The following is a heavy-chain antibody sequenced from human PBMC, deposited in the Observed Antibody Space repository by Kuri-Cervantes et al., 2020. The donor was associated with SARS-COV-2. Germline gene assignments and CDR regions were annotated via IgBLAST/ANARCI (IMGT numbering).Heavy chain of an antibody. J-gene: IGHJ4*02. CDR1: GFIFNAYD. Sequence: GESLKISCAASGFIFNAYDMNWVRQAPGKGLEWVSYISSGSRSKYYGDSVKGRFTISRDNAKQLLYLQMNSLGAEDTAVYYCVRGIVGPNYGYTGSYFDSWGQGTLVTVSS. CDR2: ISSGSRSK. D-gene: IGHD3-10*01. V-gene: IGHV3-48*01. CDR3: VRGIVGPNYGYTGSYFDS.